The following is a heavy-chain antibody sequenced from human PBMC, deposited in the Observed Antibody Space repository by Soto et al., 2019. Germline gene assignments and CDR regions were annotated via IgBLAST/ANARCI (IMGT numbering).Heavy chain of an antibody. CDR1: GGSVSRGGYY. J-gene: IGHJ4*02. CDR3: GWSPCGDPPSYVGVIY. V-gene: IGHV4-31*03. CDR2: IYYRETT. D-gene: IGHD2-21*01. Sequence: QVQLQESGPGLLKSSQTLSLTCIVSGGSVSRGGYYWIWIRQVPGKALEWIGYIYYRETTNYNPSLKSRIIPSLESSKSQHSLDLNSVSPANPGVYYCGWSPCGDPPSYVGVIYWGQGARVTLPS.